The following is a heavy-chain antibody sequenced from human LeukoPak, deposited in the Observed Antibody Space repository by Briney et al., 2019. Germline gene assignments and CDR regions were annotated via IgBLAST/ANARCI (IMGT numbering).Heavy chain of an antibody. CDR2: IYGSGKT. V-gene: IGHV4-61*02. CDR1: GDSISSGRYY. J-gene: IGHJ3*02. D-gene: IGHD3-9*01. Sequence: SQTLSLTCTVSGDSISSGRYYWSWVRQPAGKELEWIGRIYGSGKTDYNPSLKSRVTISVDTSKNQFSLKLSSVTAADTAVYYCAVSWAVLTGYYPNPDDAFDIWGQGTMVTVSS. CDR3: AVSWAVLTGYYPNPDDAFDI.